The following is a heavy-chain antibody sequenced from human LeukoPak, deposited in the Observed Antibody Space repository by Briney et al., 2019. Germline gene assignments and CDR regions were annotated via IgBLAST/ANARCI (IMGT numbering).Heavy chain of an antibody. CDR3: ARHAYSSGWYLDY. CDR1: GGSISSSSYC. CDR2: IYYSGST. Sequence: SETLSLTCTVSGGSISSSSYCWGWIRRPPGKGLEWIGSIYYSGSTYYNPSLKSRVTISVDTSKNQFSLKLSSVTAADTAVYYCARHAYSSGWYLDYWGQGTLVTVSS. V-gene: IGHV4-39*01. D-gene: IGHD6-19*01. J-gene: IGHJ4*02.